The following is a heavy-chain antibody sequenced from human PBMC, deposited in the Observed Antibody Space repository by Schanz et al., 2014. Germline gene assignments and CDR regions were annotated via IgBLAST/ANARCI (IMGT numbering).Heavy chain of an antibody. CDR2: IYYSMTT. D-gene: IGHD6-13*01. V-gene: IGHV4-59*01. CDR1: GGSISSYY. J-gene: IGHJ6*02. Sequence: QVQLQESGPGLVKPSETLSLTCTVSGGSISSYYWNWIRQPPGKGLEWIGYIYYSMTTNYNPSLKSRVTISVDASKNQFSLKLTSVTAADTGVYYCARVGQGAVATGSNTFYYYVMDVWGQGTTVTVSS. CDR3: ARVGQGAVATGSNTFYYYVMDV.